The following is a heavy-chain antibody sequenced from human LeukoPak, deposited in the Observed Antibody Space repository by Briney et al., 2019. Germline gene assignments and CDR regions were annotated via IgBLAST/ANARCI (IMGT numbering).Heavy chain of an antibody. CDR3: ARLDGDSLFDY. V-gene: IGHV4-39*01. J-gene: IGHJ4*02. CDR2: IYYSGST. D-gene: IGHD4-17*01. CDR1: GGSISSSTYY. Sequence: SQTLSLTCTVSGGSISSSTYYWGWIRQPPGKGLEWIGSIYYSGSTYYNPSLKSRVTISVDTSKNQFSPKLSSVTAADTAVYYCARLDGDSLFDYWGQGTLVTVSS.